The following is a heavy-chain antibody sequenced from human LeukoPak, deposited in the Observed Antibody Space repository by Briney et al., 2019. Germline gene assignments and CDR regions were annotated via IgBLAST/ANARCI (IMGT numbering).Heavy chain of an antibody. CDR3: ARDQMVRGVISYYYYGMDV. V-gene: IGHV3-74*01. CDR2: INSDGSST. Sequence: PGRSLRLSRAASGFNFSSFGMHWVRHAPGKGLVWASRINSDGSSTSYADSVKGRFTISRDNAKNTLYLQMNSLRAEDTAVYYCARDQMVRGVISYYYYGMDVWGQGTTVTVSS. CDR1: GFNFSSFG. D-gene: IGHD3-10*01. J-gene: IGHJ6*02.